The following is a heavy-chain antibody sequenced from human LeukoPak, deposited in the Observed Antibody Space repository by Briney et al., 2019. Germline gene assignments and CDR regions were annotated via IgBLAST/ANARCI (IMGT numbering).Heavy chain of an antibody. J-gene: IGHJ4*02. CDR3: GKTTVGYSSGQKPAWPVDY. D-gene: IGHD5-18*01. CDR2: ISYDGSNK. V-gene: IGHV3-30*18. CDR1: GFTFSSYA. Sequence: GGSLRLSCAASGFTFSSYAMSWVRQAPGKGLEWVAVISYDGSNKYYADPVKGRFTISRDNSKNTLYLQINSLRAGDTAVYYCGKTTVGYSSGQKPAWPVDYWGQGTLVTVSS.